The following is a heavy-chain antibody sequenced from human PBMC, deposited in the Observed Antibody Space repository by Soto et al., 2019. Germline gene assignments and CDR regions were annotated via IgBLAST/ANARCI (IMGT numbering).Heavy chain of an antibody. CDR1: GGSISSSNW. D-gene: IGHD1-26*01. CDR2: IYHSGST. CDR3: ARDRGSYEDDY. V-gene: IGHV4-4*02. J-gene: IGHJ4*02. Sequence: QVQLQESGPGLVKPSGTLSLTCAVSGGSISSSNWWSWVRQPPGKGLEWIGEIYHSGSTNYNPSRKSXDTXSXAKSKNQFSLKLSSVTAADTAVYYCARDRGSYEDDYWGQGTLVTVSS.